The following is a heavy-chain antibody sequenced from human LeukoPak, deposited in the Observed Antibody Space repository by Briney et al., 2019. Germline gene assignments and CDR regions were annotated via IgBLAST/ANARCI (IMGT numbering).Heavy chain of an antibody. V-gene: IGHV4-59*01. CDR2: IYYSGST. Sequence: SETLSLTCTVSGGSISSYYWSWIRQPPGKGLEWIGYIYYSGSTNYNPSLKSRVTISVDTSKNQFSLKLSSVTAADTAVYYCARDRTGGYFPYYYMDVWGKGTTVTVSS. J-gene: IGHJ6*03. CDR3: ARDRTGGYFPYYYMDV. D-gene: IGHD3-22*01. CDR1: GGSISSYY.